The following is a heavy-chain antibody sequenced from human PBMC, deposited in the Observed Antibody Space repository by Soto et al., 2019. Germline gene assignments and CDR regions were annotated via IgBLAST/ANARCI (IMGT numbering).Heavy chain of an antibody. CDR3: ARLWFGDLWWFDP. CDR1: GGSVSGGSYY. CDR2: IYYSGST. V-gene: IGHV4-61*01. J-gene: IGHJ5*02. D-gene: IGHD3-10*01. Sequence: PSETLSLTCTVSGGSVSGGSYYWSWIRQPPGKGLEWIGYIYYSGSTNYNPSLKSRVTISVDTSKNQFSLKLSSVTAADTAVYYCARLWFGDLWWFDPWGQGTLVTVSS.